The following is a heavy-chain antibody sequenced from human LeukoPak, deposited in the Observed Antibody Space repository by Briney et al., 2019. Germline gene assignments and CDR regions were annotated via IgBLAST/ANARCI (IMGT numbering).Heavy chain of an antibody. CDR1: GYTFTSYG. Sequence: ASVKVSCKASGYTFTSYGISWVRQAPGQGLEWMGWISAYNGNTNYAQKLQGRVTMTTDTSTSTAYMELRSLRSDDTAVYYCARDRRYRGSGPYDAFDIWGQGTMVAVSS. CDR2: ISAYNGNT. D-gene: IGHD3-10*01. J-gene: IGHJ3*02. V-gene: IGHV1-18*01. CDR3: ARDRRYRGSGPYDAFDI.